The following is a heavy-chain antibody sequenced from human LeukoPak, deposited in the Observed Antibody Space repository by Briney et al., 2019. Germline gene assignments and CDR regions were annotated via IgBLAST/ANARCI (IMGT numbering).Heavy chain of an antibody. Sequence: PSETLSLTCDVSGVSINACCYYWTWIRQPPGKGLEWIVYKYYSGSTRYNSSLRSRLTISLDSSKNQFSLRLTSVTAADTAVYYCARGRSYGFDFDSWGPGTLVIVSS. CDR2: KYYSGST. D-gene: IGHD5-18*01. CDR3: ARGRSYGFDFDS. J-gene: IGHJ4*02. V-gene: IGHV4-61*01. CDR1: GVSINACCYY.